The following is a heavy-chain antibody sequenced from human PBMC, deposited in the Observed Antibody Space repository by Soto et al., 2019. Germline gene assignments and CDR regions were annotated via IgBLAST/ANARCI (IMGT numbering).Heavy chain of an antibody. CDR2: IYYSGNT. CDR3: ARVGGWLQADCFDY. D-gene: IGHD5-12*01. J-gene: IGHJ4*02. V-gene: IGHV4-59*01. Sequence: QVQLQESGPGLVKPSETLSLTCTVSGGSISSYYWSWIRQPPGKGLEWIGYIYYSGNTNYNPSLTSRVTISVDTSKIQFSLKLSCVTAADTAVYDSARVGGWLQADCFDYWGQGTLVTVSS. CDR1: GGSISSYY.